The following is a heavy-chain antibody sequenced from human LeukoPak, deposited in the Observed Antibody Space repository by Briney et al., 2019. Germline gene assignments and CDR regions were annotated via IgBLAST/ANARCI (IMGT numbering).Heavy chain of an antibody. J-gene: IGHJ4*02. CDR3: TTDRYTMVRGVISGY. CDR1: GFTFSNAW. Sequence: GGSLRLSCAASGFTFSNAWMSWVRQAPGKGLEWVGRIKSKTDGGTTDYAAPVKGRFTISRDDSKNTLYLQMNSLKTEDTTVYYCTTDRYTMVRGVISGYWGQGTLVTVSS. V-gene: IGHV3-15*01. D-gene: IGHD3-10*01. CDR2: IKSKTDGGTT.